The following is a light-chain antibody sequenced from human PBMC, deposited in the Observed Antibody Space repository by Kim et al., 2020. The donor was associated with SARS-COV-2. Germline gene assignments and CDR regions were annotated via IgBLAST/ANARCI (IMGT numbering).Light chain of an antibody. V-gene: IGLV2-14*03. CDR1: SSEDGGYNY. CDR3: SSYTSSSTWV. Sequence: QAIPISCTGTSSEDGGYNYVSWYLQHPGKPPRLMIYNVTNRPSGVSERFSGSKSANTASLTISGLQAEDEADYYCSSYTSSSTWVFGGGTQLTVL. J-gene: IGLJ3*02. CDR2: NVT.